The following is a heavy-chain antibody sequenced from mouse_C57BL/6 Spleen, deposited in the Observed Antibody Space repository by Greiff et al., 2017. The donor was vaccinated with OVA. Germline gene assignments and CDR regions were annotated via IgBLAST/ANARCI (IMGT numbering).Heavy chain of an antibody. V-gene: IGHV5-12*01. CDR3: ARDSSGYDAMDY. CDR1: GFTFSDYY. CDR2: ISNGGGST. J-gene: IGHJ4*01. D-gene: IGHD3-2*02. Sequence: EVHLVESGGGLVQPGGSLKLSCAASGFTFSDYYMYWVRQTPEKRLEWVAYISNGGGSTYYPDTVKGRFTISRDNAKNTLYLQMSRLKSEDTAMYYCARDSSGYDAMDYWGQGTSVTVSS.